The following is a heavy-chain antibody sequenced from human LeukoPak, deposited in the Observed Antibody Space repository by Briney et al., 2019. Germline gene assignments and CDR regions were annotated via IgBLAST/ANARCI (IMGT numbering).Heavy chain of an antibody. CDR3: APRPYDSGSSHLDY. CDR1: GLTFSTYA. Sequence: PGGSLRLSCAASGLTFSTYAMSWVRQAPGKGLEWVSAISSSGISTYYADSVKGRFTISRDNSKNTLYLQMNSLRVEDTAVYYCAPRPYDSGSSHLDYWGQGTLVTVSS. CDR2: ISSSGIST. V-gene: IGHV3-23*01. D-gene: IGHD3-10*01. J-gene: IGHJ4*02.